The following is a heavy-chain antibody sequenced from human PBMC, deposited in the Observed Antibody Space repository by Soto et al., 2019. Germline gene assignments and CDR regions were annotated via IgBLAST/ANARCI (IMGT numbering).Heavy chain of an antibody. J-gene: IGHJ4*02. CDR2: IYYSGST. Sequence: AETLSLTCTFFGDSISSSKYYWGWFRQPPGKGLEWIGYIYYSGSTNYNPSLKSRVTISVDTSKNQFSLKLSSVTAADTAVYYCASTAHSSGWYSGGFDYWGQGTLVTVPQ. D-gene: IGHD6-19*01. CDR3: ASTAHSSGWYSGGFDY. V-gene: IGHV4-61*05. CDR1: GDSISSSKYY.